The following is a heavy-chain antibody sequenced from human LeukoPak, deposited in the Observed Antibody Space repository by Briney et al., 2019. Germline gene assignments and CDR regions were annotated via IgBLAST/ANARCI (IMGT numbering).Heavy chain of an antibody. D-gene: IGHD2-21*02. J-gene: IGHJ3*02. CDR2: IYSGGST. V-gene: IGHV3-66*01. Sequence: GGSLRLSCAASGFTVSSNYMSWVRQAPGKGLEWVSVIYSGGSTYYADSVKGRFTISRDNSKNTLYLQMNSLRAEDTAVYYCAKDFSIVVVTGAFDIWGQGTMVTVSS. CDR1: GFTVSSNY. CDR3: AKDFSIVVVTGAFDI.